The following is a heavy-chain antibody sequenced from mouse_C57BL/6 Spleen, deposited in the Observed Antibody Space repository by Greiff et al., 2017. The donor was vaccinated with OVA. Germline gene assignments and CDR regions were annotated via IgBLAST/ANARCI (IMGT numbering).Heavy chain of an antibody. D-gene: IGHD2-2*01. CDR1: GYTFTSYW. CDR2: IHPNSGST. CDR3: ARYPPYGYDGMDY. V-gene: IGHV1-64*01. Sequence: QVQLQQPGAELVKPGASVKLSCKASGYTFTSYWMHWVKQRPGQGLEWIGMIHPNSGSTNYNEKFKSKATLTVDKSSSTAYMQLSSLTSEDSAVLYCARYPPYGYDGMDYWGQGTTLTVSS. J-gene: IGHJ2*01.